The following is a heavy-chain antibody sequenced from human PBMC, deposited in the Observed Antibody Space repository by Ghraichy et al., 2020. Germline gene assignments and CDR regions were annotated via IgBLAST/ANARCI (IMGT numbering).Heavy chain of an antibody. CDR3: AREVVGATYDS. Sequence: GGSLRLSCAASGFTFSDYYMSWIRQAPGKGLEWISYISSSGNTIYYADSVKGRFTISRDNAKNSLYLQMNSLRAEDTAVYYCAREVVGATYDSWGQGTLVTVSS. D-gene: IGHD1-26*01. CDR2: ISSSGNTI. V-gene: IGHV3-11*01. J-gene: IGHJ4*02. CDR1: GFTFSDYY.